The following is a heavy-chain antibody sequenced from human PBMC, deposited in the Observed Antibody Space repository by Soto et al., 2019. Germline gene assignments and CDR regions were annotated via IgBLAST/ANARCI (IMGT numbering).Heavy chain of an antibody. Sequence: GGSLRLSCAASGFTFSDYYMSWIRQAPGKGLEWVSYISSSGSTIYYADSVKGRFTISRDNAKNSLYLQMNSLRAEDTAVYYCARDTERSYYDFWSGYEPPYFDYWGQGTLVTVSS. CDR2: ISSSGSTI. D-gene: IGHD3-3*01. J-gene: IGHJ4*02. CDR3: ARDTERSYYDFWSGYEPPYFDY. CDR1: GFTFSDYY. V-gene: IGHV3-11*01.